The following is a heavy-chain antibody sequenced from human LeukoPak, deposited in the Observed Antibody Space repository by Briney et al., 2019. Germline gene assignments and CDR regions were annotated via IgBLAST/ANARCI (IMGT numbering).Heavy chain of an antibody. CDR2: FNPNSGGT. J-gene: IGHJ4*02. CDR1: GYTFTAYY. CDR3: ARGLAVAGSPPRFDY. D-gene: IGHD6-19*01. Sequence: ASVKVSCKASGYTFTAYYIHWVRQAPGQGLEWMGWFNPNSGGTNYAQEFQGRVTMTRDTSISTAYMELSRLRSDDTAVYYCARGLAVAGSPPRFDYWGQGTLVTVSS. V-gene: IGHV1-2*02.